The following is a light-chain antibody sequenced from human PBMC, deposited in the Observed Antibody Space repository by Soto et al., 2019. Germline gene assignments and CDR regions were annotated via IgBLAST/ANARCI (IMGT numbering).Light chain of an antibody. V-gene: IGKV1-16*01. Sequence: DLQMTQSPPSVSASVGDRVTITCRASQGISSYFAWYQQKPGQAPKLLIYAASTLQSGVPSRFSGSGSGTEFTLTISILQPDDFASYYCQHYDSYSEAFGQGTKVDIK. J-gene: IGKJ1*01. CDR3: QHYDSYSEA. CDR1: QGISSY. CDR2: AAS.